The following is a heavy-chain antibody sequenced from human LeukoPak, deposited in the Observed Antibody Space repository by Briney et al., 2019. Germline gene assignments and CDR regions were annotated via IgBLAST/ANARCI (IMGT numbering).Heavy chain of an antibody. CDR2: ISYDGNNE. Sequence: GGSLRLSCAASGFMFSAFGMHWVRQAPGKGLEWVAAISYDGNNEYYIDSVKGRFSISRDNSKNTLYLQMNSLRAEDTAVYYCAKVGSERRLNGNVDYWGQGTLVTVSS. CDR3: AKVGSERRLNGNVDY. CDR1: GFMFSAFG. J-gene: IGHJ4*02. V-gene: IGHV3-33*06. D-gene: IGHD1-26*01.